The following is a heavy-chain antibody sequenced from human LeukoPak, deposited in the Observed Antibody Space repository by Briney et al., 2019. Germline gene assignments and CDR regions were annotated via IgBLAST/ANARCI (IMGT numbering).Heavy chain of an antibody. CDR2: ISYDGSNK. D-gene: IGHD2-2*01. V-gene: IGHV3-30*18. J-gene: IGHJ4*02. CDR3: AKDIVVVPALDY. CDR1: GFTFSSYG. Sequence: GRSLRLSCAASGFTFSSYGMHWVRQAPGKGLEWVAVISYDGSNKYYADSVKGRFTISRDNSKSALYLQMNSLRAEDTAVYYCAKDIVVVPALDYWGQGTLVTVSS.